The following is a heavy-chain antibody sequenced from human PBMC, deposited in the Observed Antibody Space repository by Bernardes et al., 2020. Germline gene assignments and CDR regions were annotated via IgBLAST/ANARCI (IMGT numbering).Heavy chain of an antibody. V-gene: IGHV4-59*08. D-gene: IGHD6-13*01. J-gene: IGHJ4*02. Sequence: SETLSLTCTVSGGSISSYYWSWIWQPPGKGLEWIGYIYYSGSTNYNPSLKSRVTISVDTSKNQFSLKLSSVTAADTAVYYCARHDRGSWSTSFDYWGQGTLVTVSS. CDR3: ARHDRGSWSTSFDY. CDR1: GGSISSYY. CDR2: IYYSGST.